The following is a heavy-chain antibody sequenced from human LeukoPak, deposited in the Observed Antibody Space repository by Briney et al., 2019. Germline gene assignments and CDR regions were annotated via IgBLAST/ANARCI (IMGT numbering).Heavy chain of an antibody. D-gene: IGHD3-22*01. J-gene: IGHJ4*02. CDR3: ARDPHYYDSSGSFDC. CDR1: GFMFSSYW. CDR2: FNSDGSST. V-gene: IGHV3-74*01. Sequence: GGSLRLLCVASGFMFSSYWMLWSRHPPGQGLVWVVRFNSDGSSTIYSDSVRGRFTISRDNAKNTLYLQMSDLRADDTAVYYCARDPHYYDSSGSFDCWGRGTLVTVSS.